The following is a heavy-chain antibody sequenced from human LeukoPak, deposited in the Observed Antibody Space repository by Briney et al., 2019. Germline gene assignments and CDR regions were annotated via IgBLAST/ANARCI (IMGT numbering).Heavy chain of an antibody. CDR3: AKATPPRDGSNPDY. Sequence: GGSLRLSCAASGFTFSSYGMHWVRQAPGKGLEWVAVISYDGRNKYYADSVKGRFIISRDNSKNTLYLQMNSLRAEDTAVYYCAKATPPRDGSNPDYWGQGTLVTVSS. CDR1: GFTFSSYG. V-gene: IGHV3-30*18. CDR2: ISYDGRNK. J-gene: IGHJ4*02. D-gene: IGHD5-24*01.